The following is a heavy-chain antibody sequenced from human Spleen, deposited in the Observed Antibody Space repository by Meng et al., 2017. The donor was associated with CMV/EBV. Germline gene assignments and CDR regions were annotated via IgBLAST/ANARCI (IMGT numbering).Heavy chain of an antibody. Sequence: GSLRLSCAVYGGSFSGYYWSWIRQPPGKGLEWIGEINHSGSTNYNPSLKSRVTISVDTSKNQFSLKLSSVTAADTAVYYCARGYDFWSGYYKTYYYGMDVWGQGTTVTVSS. CDR1: GGSFSGYY. CDR3: ARGYDFWSGYYKTYYYGMDV. J-gene: IGHJ6*02. D-gene: IGHD3-3*01. V-gene: IGHV4-34*01. CDR2: INHSGST.